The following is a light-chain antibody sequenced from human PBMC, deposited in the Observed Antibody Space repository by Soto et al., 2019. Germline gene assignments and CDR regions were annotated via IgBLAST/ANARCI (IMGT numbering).Light chain of an antibody. J-gene: IGKJ2*01. V-gene: IGKV3-15*01. CDR3: QHYNAWPLYT. CDR1: QSVSIN. Sequence: EIVMTQSPATLSVSPGERATLSCRASQSVSINLAWYQQKRGQGPRLLIYGASSRATGVPARFSGSGSGTDFTLTITSLQSEDFAVYYCQHYNAWPLYTFGQGTKLEIK. CDR2: GAS.